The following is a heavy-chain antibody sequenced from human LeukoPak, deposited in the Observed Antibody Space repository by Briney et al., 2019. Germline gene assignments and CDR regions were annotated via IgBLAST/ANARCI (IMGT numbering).Heavy chain of an antibody. CDR2: IYYSGST. J-gene: IGHJ4*02. V-gene: IGHV4-59*12. CDR1: GGSISSYY. D-gene: IGHD1-26*01. CDR3: AREPPRGSSRAFDY. Sequence: SETLSLTCTVSGGSISSYYWSWIRQPPGKGLEWIGYIYYSGSTNYNPSLKSRVTMSVDTSKNQFSLKLSSVTAADTAVYYCAREPPRGSSRAFDYWGQGTLVTVSS.